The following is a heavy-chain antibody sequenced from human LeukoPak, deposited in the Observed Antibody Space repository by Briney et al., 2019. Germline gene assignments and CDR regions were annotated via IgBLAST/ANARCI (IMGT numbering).Heavy chain of an antibody. CDR3: ARDLGSSTIFGVVTFNWFDP. D-gene: IGHD3-3*01. J-gene: IGHJ5*02. Sequence: ASVKVSCKASGYTLTGHYMHWVRQAPGQGLEWMGWINPNSGGTNYAQKFQGRVTMTRDTSISTAYMELSRLRSDDTAVYYCARDLGSSTIFGVVTFNWFDPWGQGTLVTVSS. V-gene: IGHV1-2*02. CDR1: GYTLTGHY. CDR2: INPNSGGT.